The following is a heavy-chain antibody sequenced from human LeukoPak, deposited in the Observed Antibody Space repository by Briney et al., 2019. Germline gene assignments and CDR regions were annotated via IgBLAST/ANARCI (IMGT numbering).Heavy chain of an antibody. V-gene: IGHV1-8*01. D-gene: IGHD6-13*01. J-gene: IGHJ6*02. Sequence: ASVTVSCTASGYTFTSYDINWVRQASGQGLEWMGWMNPNSGNTGYAQKFQGRVTMTRNTSISTAYMELSSLRSEDTAVYYCATAAAFMDVWGQGTTVTVSS. CDR1: GYTFTSYD. CDR2: MNPNSGNT. CDR3: ATAAAFMDV.